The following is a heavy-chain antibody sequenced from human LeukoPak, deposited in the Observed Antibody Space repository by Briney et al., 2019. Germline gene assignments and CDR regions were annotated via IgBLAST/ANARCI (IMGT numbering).Heavy chain of an antibody. V-gene: IGHV4-59*11. Sequence: SETLSLTCTVSGGSLNNHYWSWVRQPPGKALEWIGYISHLGTTRSHPSLQSRVTISVDTSKNQFSLKLGSVTAADTAIYHCARDTSYTSETCCNDYFDSWSQGTLVTVSS. D-gene: IGHD2/OR15-2a*01. J-gene: IGHJ4*02. CDR3: ARDTSYTSETCCNDYFDS. CDR1: GGSLNNHY. CDR2: ISHLGTT.